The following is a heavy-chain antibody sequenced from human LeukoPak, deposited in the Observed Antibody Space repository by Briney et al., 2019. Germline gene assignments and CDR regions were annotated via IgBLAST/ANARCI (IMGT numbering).Heavy chain of an antibody. V-gene: IGHV1-8*01. CDR3: ARRADRNYWYSAFDI. J-gene: IGHJ3*02. CDR2: MNPNSGNT. D-gene: IGHD1-26*01. CDR1: GYTFSSYD. Sequence: ASVKVSCKASGYTFSSYDINWVRQATGQGLEWMGWMNPNSGNTGYAQEFQGRVTMTRNTSISTAYMELSSLRSEDTAVYYCARRADRNYWYSAFDIWGQGTMVTVSS.